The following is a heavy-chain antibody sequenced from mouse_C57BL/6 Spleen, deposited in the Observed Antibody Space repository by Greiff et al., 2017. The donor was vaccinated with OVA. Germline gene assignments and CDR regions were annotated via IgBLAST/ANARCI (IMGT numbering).Heavy chain of an antibody. D-gene: IGHD3-3*01. J-gene: IGHJ2*02. Sequence: QVQLQQPGAELVKPGASVKLSCKASGYTFTSSWMQWVKQRPGQGLEWIGEIDPSDSDTNYNHKLKGKATLTVDKSSSTAYMQLSILTSEDSAVYYCAREPWPRAYWGQGTSLTVSS. CDR2: IDPSDSDT. CDR1: GYTFTSSW. CDR3: AREPWPRAY. V-gene: IGHV1-50*01.